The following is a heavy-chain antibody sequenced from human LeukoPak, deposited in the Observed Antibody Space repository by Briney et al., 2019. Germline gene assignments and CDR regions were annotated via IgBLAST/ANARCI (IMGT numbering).Heavy chain of an antibody. CDR3: ARGHHGLEY. Sequence: GGSLRLSCAASGLTFSDYYMSWIRQAPGKGLEWVSYISNSDNDVYYAYSVKGRFTISRDNAKNSLYLQMNSLRADDTAVYYCARGHHGLEYRGQGTLVTVSS. CDR2: ISNSDNDV. D-gene: IGHD1-14*01. J-gene: IGHJ4*02. CDR1: GLTFSDYY. V-gene: IGHV3-11*01.